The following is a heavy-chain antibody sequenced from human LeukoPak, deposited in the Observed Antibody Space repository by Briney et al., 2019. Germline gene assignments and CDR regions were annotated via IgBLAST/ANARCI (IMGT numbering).Heavy chain of an antibody. Sequence: GASVKVSCKASGYTFTSYDINWVRRATGQGLEWMGWMNPNSGNTGYAQKFQGRVTITRNTSISTAYMELSSLRSEDTAVYYCARARRDGYNLFGYWGQGTLVTVSS. CDR3: ARARRDGYNLFGY. V-gene: IGHV1-8*03. CDR1: GYTFTSYD. D-gene: IGHD5-24*01. CDR2: MNPNSGNT. J-gene: IGHJ4*02.